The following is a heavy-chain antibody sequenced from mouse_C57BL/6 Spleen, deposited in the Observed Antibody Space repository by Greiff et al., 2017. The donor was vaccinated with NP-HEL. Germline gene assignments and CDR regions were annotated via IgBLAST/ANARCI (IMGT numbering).Heavy chain of an antibody. CDR1: GYTFTSYW. J-gene: IGHJ2*01. V-gene: IGHV1-64*01. CDR2: IHPNSGST. CDR3: ARSPTTVVVSFDY. Sequence: QVQLQQPGAELVKPGASVKLSCKASGYTFTSYWMHWVKQRPGQGLEWIGMIHPNSGSTNYNEKFKSKATLTVDKSSSTAYMQLSSLTSEDSAVYYCARSPTTVVVSFDYWGQGTTLTVSS. D-gene: IGHD1-1*01.